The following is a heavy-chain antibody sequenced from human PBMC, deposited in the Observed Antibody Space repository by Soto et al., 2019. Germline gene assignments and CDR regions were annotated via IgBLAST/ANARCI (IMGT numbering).Heavy chain of an antibody. CDR1: GFTFSSYG. CDR2: ISYDGSNK. D-gene: IGHD6-13*01. CDR3: AKVSSIAAAVFDY. Sequence: GGSLRLSCAASGFTFSSYGMHWVRQAPGKGLGWVAVISYDGSNKYYADSVKGRFTISRDNSKNTLYLQMNSLRAEDTAVYYCAKVSSIAAAVFDYWGQGTLVTVSS. V-gene: IGHV3-30*18. J-gene: IGHJ4*02.